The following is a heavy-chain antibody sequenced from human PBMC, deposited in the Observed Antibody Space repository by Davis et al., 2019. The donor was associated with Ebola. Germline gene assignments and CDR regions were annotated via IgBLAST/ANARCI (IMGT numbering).Heavy chain of an antibody. V-gene: IGHV3-33*01. Sequence: PGGSLRLSCAASGFTFSSYGMHWVRQAPGKGLEWVAVIWYDGSNKYYADSVKGRFTISRDNSKNTLYLQMNSLRAEDTAVYYCARGGDQPENYYGMDVWGQGTTVTVSS. D-gene: IGHD3-10*01. CDR1: GFTFSSYG. CDR3: ARGGDQPENYYGMDV. CDR2: IWYDGSNK. J-gene: IGHJ6*02.